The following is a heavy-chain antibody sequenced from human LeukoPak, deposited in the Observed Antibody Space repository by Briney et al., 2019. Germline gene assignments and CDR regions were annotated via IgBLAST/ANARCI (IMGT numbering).Heavy chain of an antibody. CDR1: GYTFTSYY. D-gene: IGHD3-22*01. CDR2: INPSGGST. Sequence: ASVKVSCKASGYTFTSYYMHWVRQAPGQGLEWMGIINPSGGSTSYAQKFQGRVTTTRDTSTSTVYMELGSLRSEDTAVYYCARGPRLGRSSGYYYLNYWGQGTLVTVSS. J-gene: IGHJ4*02. V-gene: IGHV1-46*01. CDR3: ARGPRLGRSSGYYYLNY.